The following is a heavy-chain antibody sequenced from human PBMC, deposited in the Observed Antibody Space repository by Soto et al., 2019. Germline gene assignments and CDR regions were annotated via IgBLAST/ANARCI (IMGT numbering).Heavy chain of an antibody. V-gene: IGHV3-7*03. J-gene: IGHJ4*02. CDR1: GFTFSSYA. CDR2: IKQDGSEK. CDR3: AKDPLGYCTNGICAPYYFDY. D-gene: IGHD2-8*01. Sequence: GGSLRLSCAASGFTFSSYAMSWVRQAPGKGLEWVANIKQDGSEKYYVDSVKGRFTISRDNAKNSLYLQMNSLRVEDTAVYYCAKDPLGYCTNGICAPYYFDYWGQGTLVTVSS.